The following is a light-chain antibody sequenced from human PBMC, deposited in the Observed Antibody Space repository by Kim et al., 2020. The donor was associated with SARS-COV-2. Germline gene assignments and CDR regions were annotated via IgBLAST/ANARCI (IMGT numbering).Light chain of an antibody. CDR2: QDS. V-gene: IGLV3-1*01. J-gene: IGLJ1*01. Sequence: SYELTQPPSVSVSPGQTASITCSGDKLGDKYACWYPQKPGQSPVLVIYQDSKRPSGIPERFSGSNSGNTATLTITGTQAMDEADYYCQAWDSSTYVFGTGTKVTVL. CDR3: QAWDSSTYV. CDR1: KLGDKY.